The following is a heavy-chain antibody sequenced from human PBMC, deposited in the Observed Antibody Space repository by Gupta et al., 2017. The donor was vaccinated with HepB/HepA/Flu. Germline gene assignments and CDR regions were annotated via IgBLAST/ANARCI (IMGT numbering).Heavy chain of an antibody. CDR1: GFTSSSYK. V-gene: IGHV3-48*03. CDR3: ARDLPAATPSYYYYYGMDV. D-gene: IGHD2-15*01. Sequence: EVQLVESGGGLVQPGGSLRLSCAASGFTSSSYKMNWVCQAPGKGLEWVSYISSSGSTIYYADSVKGRFTISRDNAKNSLYLQMNSLRAEDTAVYYCARDLPAATPSYYYYYGMDVWGQGTTVTVSS. J-gene: IGHJ6*02. CDR2: ISSSGSTI.